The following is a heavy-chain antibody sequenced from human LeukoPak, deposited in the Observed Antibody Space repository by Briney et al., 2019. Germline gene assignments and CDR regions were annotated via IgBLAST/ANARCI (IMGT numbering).Heavy chain of an antibody. CDR3: ASATIFGVVIYY. CDR2: ISYDGSNK. D-gene: IGHD3-3*01. CDR1: QFTFSSYA. Sequence: GGSLRLSCAASQFTFSSYAMSWVRQAPGKGLEWVAVISYDGSNKYYADSMKGRFTISRDNSKNTLYLRMNSLRAEDTAVYYCASATIFGVVIYYWGQGTLVTVSS. V-gene: IGHV3-30*03. J-gene: IGHJ4*02.